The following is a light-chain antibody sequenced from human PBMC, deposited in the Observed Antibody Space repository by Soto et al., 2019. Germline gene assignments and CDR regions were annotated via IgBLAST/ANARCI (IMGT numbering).Light chain of an antibody. CDR1: SSDVGGYNY. V-gene: IGLV2-14*01. J-gene: IGLJ2*01. CDR3: SSYTGSSTYVV. CDR2: DVS. Sequence: QSALTQPASVSGSPGQSITISCTGTSSDVGGYNYVSWYQQHPGKAPKLMIYDVSNRPSGVSNRFSGSKSGNTAYLTISGLQAEDEDDYYCSSYTGSSTYVVFGGGTQLTVL.